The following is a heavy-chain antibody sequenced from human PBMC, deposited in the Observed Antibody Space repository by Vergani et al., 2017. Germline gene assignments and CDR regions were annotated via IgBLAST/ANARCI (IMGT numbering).Heavy chain of an antibody. V-gene: IGHV3-30*14. J-gene: IGHJ6*02. CDR3: ARAGCSSTSCYRGAIRAPPDV. Sequence: QVQLVESGGGVVQLGRSLRLSCAASGFTFSSYAMHWVRQAPGKGLEWVAVISYDGSNKYYADSVKGRFTISRDNSKNTLYLQMNSLRAGDTAVYYCARAGCSSTSCYRGAIRAPPDVWGQGTTVTVSS. D-gene: IGHD2-2*02. CDR1: GFTFSSYA. CDR2: ISYDGSNK.